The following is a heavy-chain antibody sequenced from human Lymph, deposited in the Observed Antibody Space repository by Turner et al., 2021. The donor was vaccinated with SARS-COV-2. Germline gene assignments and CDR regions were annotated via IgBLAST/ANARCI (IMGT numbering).Heavy chain of an antibody. Sequence: EVPLVESGGVVVQPGGSLRLSCAASGFTFDDCTMHWVCQAPGKGLEWVSLISWDGGSTYYADSVKVRFTISRDNSKNSLYLQMNSLRTEDTALYYCAKDQGSGSPYWYFDLWGRGTLVTVSS. J-gene: IGHJ2*01. CDR1: GFTFDDCT. CDR2: ISWDGGST. D-gene: IGHD1-26*01. V-gene: IGHV3-43*01. CDR3: AKDQGSGSPYWYFDL.